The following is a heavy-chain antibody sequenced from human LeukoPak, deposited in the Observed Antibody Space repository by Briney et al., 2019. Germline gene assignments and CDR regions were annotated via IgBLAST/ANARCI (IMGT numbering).Heavy chain of an antibody. D-gene: IGHD5-24*01. CDR1: GYNFTNYY. Sequence: ASVKVSCKASGYNFTNYYIHWVRQAPGQGLEWMGIINPGGGSTHYAQQFQGRLTMTSDMSTSTVYMEVTSLRSEDTAVYYCARAEITNDGYNSAFDVWGLGTMVTVSS. V-gene: IGHV1-46*01. CDR2: INPGGGST. J-gene: IGHJ3*01. CDR3: ARAEITNDGYNSAFDV.